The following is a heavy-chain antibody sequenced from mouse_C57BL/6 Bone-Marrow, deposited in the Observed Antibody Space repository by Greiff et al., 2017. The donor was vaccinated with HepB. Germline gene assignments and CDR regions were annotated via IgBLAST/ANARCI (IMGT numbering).Heavy chain of an antibody. Sequence: VQLQQSDAELVKPGASVKISCKVSGYTFTDHTIHWMKQSPEQGLEWIGYIYPRDGSTKYNEKFKGKATLTADKSSSTAYMQLNSLTSEDAAVYFCALQLRLPAWFAYWGQGTLVTVSA. CDR3: ALQLRLPAWFAY. V-gene: IGHV1-78*01. D-gene: IGHD3-2*02. J-gene: IGHJ3*01. CDR2: IYPRDGST. CDR1: GYTFTDHT.